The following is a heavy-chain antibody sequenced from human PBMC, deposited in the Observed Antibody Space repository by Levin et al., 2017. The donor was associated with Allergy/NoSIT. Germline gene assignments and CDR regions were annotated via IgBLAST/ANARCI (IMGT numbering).Heavy chain of an antibody. CDR3: ARVGGLTPYYYYMDV. V-gene: IGHV3-48*01. CDR1: GFTFSSYS. J-gene: IGHJ6*03. CDR2: ISSSSSTI. Sequence: GESLKISCAASGFTFSSYSMNWVRQAPGKGLEWVSYISSSSSTIYYADSVKGRFTISRDNAKNSLYLQMNSLRAEDTAVYYCARVGGLTPYYYYMDVWGKGTTVTVSS. D-gene: IGHD1-26*01.